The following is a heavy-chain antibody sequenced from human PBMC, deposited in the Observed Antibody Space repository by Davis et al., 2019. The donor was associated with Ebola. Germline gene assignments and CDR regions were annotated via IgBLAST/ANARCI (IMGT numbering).Heavy chain of an antibody. V-gene: IGHV2-70*01. CDR1: GFSLSTSGMC. CDR3: ARRYSSGWYDEGYYFDY. J-gene: IGHJ4*02. CDR2: IDWDDDK. D-gene: IGHD6-19*01. Sequence: SGPTLVKPTQTLTLTCTFSGFSLSTSGMCVSWIRQPPGKALEWLALIDWDDDKYYSTSLKTRLTISKDTSKNQVVLTMTNMDPVDTATYYCARRYSSGWYDEGYYFDYWGQGTLVTVSS.